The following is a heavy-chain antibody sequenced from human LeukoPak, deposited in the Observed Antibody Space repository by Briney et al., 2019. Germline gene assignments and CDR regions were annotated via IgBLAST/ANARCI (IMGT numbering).Heavy chain of an antibody. J-gene: IGHJ4*02. CDR2: ISAYNGNT. D-gene: IGHD6-13*01. Sequence: ASVKVSCKASGYTFTSYGISWVRRAPGQGLEWMGWISAYNGNTNYAQKLQGRVTMTTDTSTSTAYMELRSLRSDDTAVYYCARDDAGIAAAGVIDYWGQGTLVTVSS. CDR3: ARDDAGIAAAGVIDY. V-gene: IGHV1-18*01. CDR1: GYTFTSYG.